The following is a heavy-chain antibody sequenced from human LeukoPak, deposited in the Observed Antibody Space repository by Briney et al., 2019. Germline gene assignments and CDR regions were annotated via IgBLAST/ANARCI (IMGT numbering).Heavy chain of an antibody. CDR2: INAGNGNT. CDR1: GYTFTIYA. CDR3: ARVGAAAGPYYFDY. Sequence: ASVKVSCKASGYTFTIYAMHWVRQAPGQRLEWMGWINAGNGNTKYSQKFQGRVTITRDTFASTAYMELSSLRSEDTAVYYCARVGAAAGPYYFDYWGQGTLVTVSS. D-gene: IGHD6-13*01. J-gene: IGHJ4*02. V-gene: IGHV1-3*01.